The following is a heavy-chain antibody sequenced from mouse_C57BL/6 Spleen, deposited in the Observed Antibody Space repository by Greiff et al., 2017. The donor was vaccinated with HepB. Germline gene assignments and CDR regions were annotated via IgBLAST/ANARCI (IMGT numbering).Heavy chain of an antibody. CDR1: GFTFSSYA. D-gene: IGHD1-1*01. CDR3: ARSTVVALYYYAMDY. J-gene: IGHJ4*01. V-gene: IGHV5-4*01. CDR2: ISDGGSYT. Sequence: EVQLVESGGGLVKPGGSLKLSCAASGFTFSSYAMSWVRQTPEKRLEWVATISDGGSYTYYTDNVKGRFTISRDNAKNNLYLQMSHLKSEDTAVYYCARSTVVALYYYAMDYWGQGTSVTVSS.